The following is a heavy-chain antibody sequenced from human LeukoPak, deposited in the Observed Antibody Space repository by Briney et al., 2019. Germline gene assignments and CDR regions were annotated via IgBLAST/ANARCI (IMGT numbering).Heavy chain of an antibody. CDR2: ISSSSSTI. D-gene: IGHD2-15*01. V-gene: IGHV3-48*01. CDR1: GFTFSTYS. Sequence: PGGSLRLSCTASGFTFSTYSMTWVRQAPGKGLGWVSYISSSSSTIVYVDSVKGRFTISRDNAKNSLSLQMNSLRAEDTAVYYCARAIGYCSDGSCYHFFDYWGQGTLVTVSS. CDR3: ARAIGYCSDGSCYHFFDY. J-gene: IGHJ4*02.